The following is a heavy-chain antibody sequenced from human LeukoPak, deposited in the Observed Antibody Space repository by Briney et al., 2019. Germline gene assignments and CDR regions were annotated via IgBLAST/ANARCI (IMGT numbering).Heavy chain of an antibody. Sequence: GGSLRLSCAASGFTFDDYGMSWVRQAPGRGLEWVSGINWNGGSTGYADSVKGRFTISRDNAKNSLYLQMNSLRAEDTALYYCARELGYCSGGSCERDYYFDYWGQGTLVTVSS. CDR1: GFTFDDYG. CDR3: ARELGYCSGGSCERDYYFDY. CDR2: INWNGGST. J-gene: IGHJ4*02. V-gene: IGHV3-20*04. D-gene: IGHD2-15*01.